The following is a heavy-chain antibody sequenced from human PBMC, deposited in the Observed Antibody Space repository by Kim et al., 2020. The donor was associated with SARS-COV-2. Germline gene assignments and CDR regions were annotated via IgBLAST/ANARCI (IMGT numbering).Heavy chain of an antibody. V-gene: IGHV4-34*01. Sequence: SETLSLTCAVYGGSFSGYYWSWIRQPPGKGLEWIGEINHSGSTNYNPSLKSRVTISVDTSKNQFSLKLSSVTAADTAVYYCARGGVGTTGLRYWGQGTLVTVSS. CDR2: INHSGST. J-gene: IGHJ4*02. CDR1: GGSFSGYY. D-gene: IGHD1-1*01. CDR3: ARGGVGTTGLRY.